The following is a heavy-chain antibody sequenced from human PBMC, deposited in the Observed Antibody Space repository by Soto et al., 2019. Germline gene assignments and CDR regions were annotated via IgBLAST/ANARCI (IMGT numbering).Heavy chain of an antibody. CDR2: INHSGST. CDR1: GGSFSGYY. V-gene: IGHV4-34*01. J-gene: IGHJ5*02. D-gene: IGHD2-21*02. CDR3: ARGRGCYCGGDCYSSCWFDP. Sequence: QVQLQQWGAGLLKPSETLSLTCAVYGGSFSGYYWSWIRQPPGKGLEWIGEINHSGSTNYNPSLKSRVTISVDTSKNQFSLKLSSVTAADTAVYYSARGRGCYCGGDCYSSCWFDPWGQGTLVTVSS.